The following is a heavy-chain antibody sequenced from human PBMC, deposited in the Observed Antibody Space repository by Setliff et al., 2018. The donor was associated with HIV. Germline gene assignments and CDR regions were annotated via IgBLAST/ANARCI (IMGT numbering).Heavy chain of an antibody. CDR3: ARSIVPVASGYYYFEY. Sequence: PSETLSLTCTVSGGSINSTSYYWGWIRQPPGNGWEWIGSIYHTGSTDYKPSLKSRVTISVDTSKNQFSLRLSSVAAGDTAVYYCARSIVPVASGYYYFEYWGQGTLVTVSS. J-gene: IGHJ4*02. CDR1: GGSINSTSYY. CDR2: IYHTGST. V-gene: IGHV4-39*01. D-gene: IGHD3-3*01.